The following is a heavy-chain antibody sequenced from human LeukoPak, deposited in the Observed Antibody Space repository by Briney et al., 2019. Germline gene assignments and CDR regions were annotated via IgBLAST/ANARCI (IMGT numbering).Heavy chain of an antibody. J-gene: IGHJ4*02. Sequence: SETLSLTYTVSGGSLGSSSYYWGWIRQAPGKGLEWIGTIYFDGNTFYNPSLKSRVTLSIDMSKSQFSLRLASVTAADTAIYYCAAENGNFWIGYHYFEDWGQGSLVSVSS. V-gene: IGHV4-39*01. CDR2: IYFDGNT. CDR1: GGSLGSSSYY. CDR3: AAENGNFWIGYHYFED. D-gene: IGHD3-3*01.